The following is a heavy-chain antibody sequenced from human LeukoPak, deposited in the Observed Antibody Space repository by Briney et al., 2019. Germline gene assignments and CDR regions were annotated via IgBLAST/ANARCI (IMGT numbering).Heavy chain of an antibody. CDR1: GFTFSSYA. Sequence: GGSLRLSCAASGFTFSSYAINWFRQAPGKGLEWVSTISGSGGNIYYADSVKGRFTISRDNSKNKLYLQMNSLRVDDTAVYYCAKGGSWYRPTFFDYWGQGTLVSVSS. V-gene: IGHV3-23*01. CDR3: AKGGSWYRPTFFDY. J-gene: IGHJ4*02. D-gene: IGHD6-13*01. CDR2: ISGSGGNI.